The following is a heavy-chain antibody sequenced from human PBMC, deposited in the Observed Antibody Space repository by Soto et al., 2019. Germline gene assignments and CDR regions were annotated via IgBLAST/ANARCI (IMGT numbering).Heavy chain of an antibody. CDR1: GGSFSGYY. D-gene: IGHD6-19*01. CDR3: ARASGSGWYCR. Sequence: QVQLQQWGAGLLKPSETLSLTCAVYGGSFSGYYWSWIRQPPGKGLEWIGEINHSGSTNYNPSLKSRVPISVDTSKNQFSLKLSSVTAADTAVYYCARASGSGWYCRWGQGTLVTVSS. J-gene: IGHJ4*02. V-gene: IGHV4-34*01. CDR2: INHSGST.